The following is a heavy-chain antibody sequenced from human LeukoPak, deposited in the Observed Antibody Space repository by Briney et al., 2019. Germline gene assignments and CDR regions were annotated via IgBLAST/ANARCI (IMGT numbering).Heavy chain of an antibody. CDR1: GFTFSSYA. Sequence: PGGSLRLSCAASGFTFSSYAMSWVRQAPGKGLEWVSAISGSGGSTYYADSVKGRFTISRDNSKNTLYLQMNSLRAEDTAVYYCAKYLTLLGYSSYHDAFDIWGQGTMVTVSS. CDR3: AKYLTLLGYSSYHDAFDI. V-gene: IGHV3-23*01. J-gene: IGHJ3*02. D-gene: IGHD3-22*01. CDR2: ISGSGGST.